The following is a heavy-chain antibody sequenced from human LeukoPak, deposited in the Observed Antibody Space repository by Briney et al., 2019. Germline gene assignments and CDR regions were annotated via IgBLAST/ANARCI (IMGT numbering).Heavy chain of an antibody. CDR1: GFTFTSYA. CDR3: ASFSGYDQVDY. V-gene: IGHV3-23*01. D-gene: IGHD3-3*01. CDR2: ISGSGGTT. J-gene: IGHJ4*02. Sequence: GGSLRLSCAASGFTFTSYAMSWVRQAPGKGLEWVSAISGSGGTTYYADSVKGRFTISRDNAKNSLYLQMNSLRAEDTAVYYCASFSGYDQVDYWGQGTLVTVSS.